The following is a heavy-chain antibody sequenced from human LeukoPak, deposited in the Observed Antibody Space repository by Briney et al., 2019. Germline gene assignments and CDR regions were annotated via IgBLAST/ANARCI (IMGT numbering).Heavy chain of an antibody. V-gene: IGHV4-38-2*02. J-gene: IGHJ1*01. CDR3: ARVAAGIGFFQH. CDR2: IHHSGNT. CDR1: GYSISSGYY. D-gene: IGHD6-13*01. Sequence: SETPSLTCIVSGYSISSGYYWGWIRQPPGKGLEWIGNIHHSGNTYYNPSLKSRVTISVDTSKNQLSLKLSSVTAADTAVYYCARVAAGIGFFQHWGQGTLVTVSS.